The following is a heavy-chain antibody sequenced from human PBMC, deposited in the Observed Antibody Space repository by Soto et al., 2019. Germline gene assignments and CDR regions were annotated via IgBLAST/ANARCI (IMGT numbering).Heavy chain of an antibody. D-gene: IGHD3-3*01. V-gene: IGHV3-30-3*01. J-gene: IGHJ4*02. CDR2: ISYDGSNK. CDR1: GFTFSSYA. Sequence: QVQLVESGGGVVQPGRSLRLSCAASGFTFSSYAMHWVRQAPGKGLEWVAVISYDGSNKYYADSVKGRFTISRDNSKNTLYLQMNSLRAEDTAVYYCANYDVWSGWGQGTLVTVSS. CDR3: ANYDVWSG.